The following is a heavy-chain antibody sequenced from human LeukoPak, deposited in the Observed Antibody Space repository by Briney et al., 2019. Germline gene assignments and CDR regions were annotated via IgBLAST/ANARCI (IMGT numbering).Heavy chain of an antibody. CDR1: GGSISSGDYY. Sequence: SETLSLTCTVSGGSISSGDYYWSWIRQPPGKGLEWIGYIYYSGSTYYNPSLKSRVTISVDTSKNQFSLKLSSVTAADTAVYYCARLGGYSYGSSYYFDYWGQGTLVTVSP. J-gene: IGHJ4*02. V-gene: IGHV4-30-4*01. D-gene: IGHD5-18*01. CDR3: ARLGGYSYGSSYYFDY. CDR2: IYYSGST.